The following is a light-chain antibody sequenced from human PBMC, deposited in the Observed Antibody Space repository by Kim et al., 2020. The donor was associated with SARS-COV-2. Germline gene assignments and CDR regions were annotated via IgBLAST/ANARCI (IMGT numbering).Light chain of an antibody. CDR1: NIGSKN. J-gene: IGLJ2*01. Sequence: VSVALGHTARITCEGNNIGSKNVHWYQQKAGQAPVLVIYRNANRPSGIPDRFSGSNSGNTATLTIIRAQAGDEADYYWHVWDSVVIFGGGTQLTVL. V-gene: IGLV3-9*01. CDR2: RNA. CDR3: HVWDSVVI.